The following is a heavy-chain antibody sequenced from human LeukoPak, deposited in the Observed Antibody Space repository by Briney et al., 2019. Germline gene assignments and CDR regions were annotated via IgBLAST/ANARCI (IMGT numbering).Heavy chain of an antibody. Sequence: PETLSLTCTVSVGSPSTYYWGWIRPPPGEGLGWIGYTYYIGSTNYNPSIKSRVTISVDTSKTQFSLKLSSVTAADTAVYYCARDPAPETPSTDAFHIWGQGTMVTVSS. CDR1: VGSPSTYY. D-gene: IGHD1-14*01. CDR3: ARDPAPETPSTDAFHI. J-gene: IGHJ3*02. CDR2: TYYIGST. V-gene: IGHV4-59*12.